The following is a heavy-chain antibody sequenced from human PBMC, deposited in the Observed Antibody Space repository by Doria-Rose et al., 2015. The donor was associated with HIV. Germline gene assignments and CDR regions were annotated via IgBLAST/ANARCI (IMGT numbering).Heavy chain of an antibody. CDR3: ARIKSSRWYHKYYFDF. J-gene: IGHJ4*02. Sequence: QITLKESGPVLVKPTETLTLTCTVSGVSLSSPGMGVSRIRQPPGKALEWLANIFSDDERSYKTSLKSRLTSSRGTSKSQVVLTMTDMDPVDTATYYCARIKSSRWYHKYYFDFWGQGTLVIVSA. D-gene: IGHD6-13*01. CDR1: GVSLSSPGMG. V-gene: IGHV2-26*01. CDR2: IFSDDER.